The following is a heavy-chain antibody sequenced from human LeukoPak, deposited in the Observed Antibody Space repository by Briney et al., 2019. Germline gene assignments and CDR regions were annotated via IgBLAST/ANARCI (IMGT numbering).Heavy chain of an antibody. CDR1: GFTFSSYW. J-gene: IGHJ4*02. CDR3: ARDGRLTQKRGYFDY. CDR2: IKQDGSEK. Sequence: GESLRLSCAASGFTFSSYWMSWVRQAPGKGLEWVANIKQDGSEKYYVDSVKGRFTISRDNAKNSLYLQMNSLRAEDTAVYYCARDGRLTQKRGYFDYWGQGTLVTVSS. V-gene: IGHV3-7*01. D-gene: IGHD1-26*01.